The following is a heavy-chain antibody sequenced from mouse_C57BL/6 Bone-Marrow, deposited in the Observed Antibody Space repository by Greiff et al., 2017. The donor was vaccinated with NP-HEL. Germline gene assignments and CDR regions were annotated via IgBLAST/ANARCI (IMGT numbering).Heavy chain of an antibody. Sequence: QVQLKESGAELVKPGASVKISCKASGYAFSSYWMNWVKQRPGKGLEWIGQIYPGDGDTNYNGKFKGKATLTADKSSSTAYMQLSSLTSEDSAVYFCARGYDGYYVPDYWGQGTTLTVSS. CDR1: GYAFSSYW. CDR3: ARGYDGYYVPDY. CDR2: IYPGDGDT. J-gene: IGHJ2*01. V-gene: IGHV1-80*01. D-gene: IGHD2-3*01.